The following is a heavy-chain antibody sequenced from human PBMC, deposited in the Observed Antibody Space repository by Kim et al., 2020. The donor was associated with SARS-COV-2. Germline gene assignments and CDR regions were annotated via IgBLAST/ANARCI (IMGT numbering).Heavy chain of an antibody. D-gene: IGHD6-19*01. CDR1: GFTFSDYW. V-gene: IGHV3-74*01. CDR2: IKRDGSGP. Sequence: GRSLRLSCAASGFTFSDYWMHWVRQAPGSGLVWVSRIKRDGSGPTYADSVKGRFTISRDNAKNTLYLQMNSLTDEDTAMYYCARETAVTGEYYFDFWGQG. J-gene: IGHJ4*02. CDR3: ARETAVTGEYYFDF.